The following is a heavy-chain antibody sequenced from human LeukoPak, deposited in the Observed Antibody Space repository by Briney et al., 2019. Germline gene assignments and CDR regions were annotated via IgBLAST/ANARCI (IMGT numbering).Heavy chain of an antibody. J-gene: IGHJ5*02. D-gene: IGHD6-19*01. CDR3: AREGGQWLVSNWFDP. CDR1: GDSISGSSDY. V-gene: IGHV4-39*07. Sequence: SETLSLTCTVSGDSISGSSDYWGWIRQPPGKGLEWIGSIYYSGSTYYNPSLKSRVTISVDTSKNQFSLKLSSVTAADTAVYYCAREGGQWLVSNWFDPWGQGTLVTVSS. CDR2: IYYSGST.